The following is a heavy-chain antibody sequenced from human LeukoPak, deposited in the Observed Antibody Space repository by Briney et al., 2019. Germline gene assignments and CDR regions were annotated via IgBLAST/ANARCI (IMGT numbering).Heavy chain of an antibody. J-gene: IGHJ5*02. D-gene: IGHD1/OR15-1a*01. CDR1: GFTFSSYA. V-gene: IGHV3-64*01. Sequence: KSGGSLRLSCAASGFTFSSYAMHWVRQAPGKGLEYVSAISSNGVSTYYANSVKGRFTISRDNSKNTLYLQMGSLRGEDMAVYYCAREAEQAARLPWGQGTLVTVSS. CDR3: AREAEQAARLP. CDR2: ISSNGVST.